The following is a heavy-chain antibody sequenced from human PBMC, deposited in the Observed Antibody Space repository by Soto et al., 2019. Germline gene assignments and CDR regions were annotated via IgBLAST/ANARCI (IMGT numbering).Heavy chain of an antibody. V-gene: IGHV4-30-4*01. CDR2: IYYSGST. Sequence: PSETLSLTCTVSGGSISSGDHYWSWIRQPPGKGLEWIGYIYYSGSTYYNPSLKSRVTISVDTSKNQFSLKLSSVTAADTAVYYCARDTVVVAATYYYYYGMDVWGQGTTVTVSS. CDR1: GGSISSGDHY. CDR3: ARDTVVVAATYYYYYGMDV. D-gene: IGHD2-15*01. J-gene: IGHJ6*02.